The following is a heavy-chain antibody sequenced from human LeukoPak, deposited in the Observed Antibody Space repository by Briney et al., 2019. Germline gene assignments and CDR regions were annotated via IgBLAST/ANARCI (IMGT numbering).Heavy chain of an antibody. V-gene: IGHV1-2*02. J-gene: IGHJ4*02. CDR3: ARAGSGWLRV. CDR2: INPNSGGT. CDR1: GYTFTGYY. D-gene: IGHD6-19*01. Sequence: GPSVKVSCTASGYTFTGYYMHWVRQAPGQGLEGMGWINPNSGGTNYAQKLQGRVTMTRHTSISTAYMELSRLRSDDTAVYYCARAGSGWLRVWGQGTLVTVSS.